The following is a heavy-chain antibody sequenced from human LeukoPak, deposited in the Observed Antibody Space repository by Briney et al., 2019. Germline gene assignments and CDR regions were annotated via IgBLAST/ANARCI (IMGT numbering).Heavy chain of an antibody. CDR3: ARDPSSRVTGDF. CDR2: ISFDGNNQ. CDR1: GNYW. V-gene: IGHV3-30*03. Sequence: GGSLRLSCAASGNYWMHWVRQAPGKGLEWVALISFDGNNQYYAHSVKGRFTISRDYSKNTLYLQMNSLKTEDTAVYYCARDPSSRVTGDFWGQGTLVTVSS. J-gene: IGHJ4*02. D-gene: IGHD3-10*01.